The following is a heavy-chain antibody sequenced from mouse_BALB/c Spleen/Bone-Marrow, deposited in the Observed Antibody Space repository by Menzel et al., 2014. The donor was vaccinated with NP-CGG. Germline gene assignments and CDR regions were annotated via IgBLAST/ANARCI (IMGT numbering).Heavy chain of an antibody. J-gene: IGHJ4*01. CDR3: ARLTPDYAMDY. V-gene: IGHV5-6*02. Sequence: DVMLVESGGVLVKPGGSLKLSCAASGFTFSNYGMSWVRQTPDKRLEWVATISSGGSYTYFPDSVKGRFTISRDNAKNTLYLQMNSLKSEDAAMYYCARLTPDYAMDYRSQGTSVTVSS. CDR2: ISSGGSYT. CDR1: GFTFSNYG. D-gene: IGHD1-3*01.